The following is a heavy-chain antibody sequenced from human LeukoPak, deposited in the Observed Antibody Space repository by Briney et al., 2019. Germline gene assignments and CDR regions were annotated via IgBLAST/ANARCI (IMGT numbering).Heavy chain of an antibody. J-gene: IGHJ2*01. CDR1: GYTFTKYG. V-gene: IGHV1-18*01. CDR3: VRDCASDCSIKGHYFFDL. Sequence: ASVKVSCKAAGYTFTKYGLTTVRQAPGQGLEWMGWISTDKADTYYAQNYQGRVTMTTDTSTSTAYMELRSLTSDDTAVYDCVRDCASDCSIKGHYFFDLWGRGTLVTVSS. D-gene: IGHD2-21*02. CDR2: ISTDKADT.